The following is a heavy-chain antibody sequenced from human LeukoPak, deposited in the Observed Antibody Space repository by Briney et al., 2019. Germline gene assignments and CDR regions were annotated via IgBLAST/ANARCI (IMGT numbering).Heavy chain of an antibody. Sequence: ASVKVSCKASGYTFTGYHIHWVRQAPGRGLEWMGWINPNSGGTNYAQKFQGRVTMTRDTSISTAYIELNSLRSDDTAVYYCARGYCTGGSCSGAWFDPWGQGTLVTVSS. CDR2: INPNSGGT. V-gene: IGHV1-2*02. J-gene: IGHJ5*02. CDR1: GYTFTGYH. D-gene: IGHD2-15*01. CDR3: ARGYCTGGSCSGAWFDP.